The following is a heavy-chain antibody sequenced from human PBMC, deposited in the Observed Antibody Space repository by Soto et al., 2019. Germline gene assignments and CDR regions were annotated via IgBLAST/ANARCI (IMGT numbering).Heavy chain of an antibody. V-gene: IGHV3-74*01. CDR1: GFTFSSFW. CDR2: INTDGSST. CDR3: AKRGVDTFGLSY. J-gene: IGHJ4*02. Sequence: EVQLVESGGGLVQPGGSLRLSCAVSGFTFSSFWMHWVRQAPGGGLGWVSRINTDGSSTSYADSVKGRFTISRDNAKNTLYLQMNSLRVEDTAMYYCAKRGVDTFGLSYWGQGTLVTVSS. D-gene: IGHD3-10*01.